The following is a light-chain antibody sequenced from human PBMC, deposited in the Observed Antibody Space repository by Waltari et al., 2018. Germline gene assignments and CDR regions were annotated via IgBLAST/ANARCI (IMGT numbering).Light chain of an antibody. CDR1: SSDVGGYNH. Sequence: QSALTQPASVSGSPGQSITISCTATSSDVGGYNHVSWYLQHPAKAPKLLIYDVYYRPSRVSNRFSGSKSGNTASLTISGLQAEDEAVYYCSSYTSSSTVIFGGGTKL. CDR3: SSYTSSSTVI. J-gene: IGLJ2*01. CDR2: DVY. V-gene: IGLV2-14*03.